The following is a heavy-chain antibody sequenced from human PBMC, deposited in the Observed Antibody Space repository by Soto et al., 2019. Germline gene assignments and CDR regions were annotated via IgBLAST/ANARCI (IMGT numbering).Heavy chain of an antibody. D-gene: IGHD3-3*01. Sequence: SETLSLTCAVYGGSFSGYYWSWIRQPPGKGLEWIGEINHSGSTNYNPSLKSRVTISVDTSKNQFSLKLSSVTAADTAVYYCARGPTIFGVVTHYNWFDPWGQGTLVTVSS. CDR1: GGSFSGYY. V-gene: IGHV4-34*01. CDR3: ARGPTIFGVVTHYNWFDP. CDR2: INHSGST. J-gene: IGHJ5*02.